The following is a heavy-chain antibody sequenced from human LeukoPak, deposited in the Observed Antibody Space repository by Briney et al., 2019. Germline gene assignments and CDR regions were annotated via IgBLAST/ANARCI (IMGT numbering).Heavy chain of an antibody. CDR1: GYTFTSYY. J-gene: IGHJ4*02. Sequence: ASVKVSCKASGYTFTSYYMHWVRQAPGQGLEWMGIINPSGGSTSYAQKFRGRVTMTRDTSTSTVYMELSSLRSEDTAVYYCAGGQLWGPFDYWGQGTLVTVSS. CDR2: INPSGGST. V-gene: IGHV1-46*01. D-gene: IGHD5-18*01. CDR3: AGGQLWGPFDY.